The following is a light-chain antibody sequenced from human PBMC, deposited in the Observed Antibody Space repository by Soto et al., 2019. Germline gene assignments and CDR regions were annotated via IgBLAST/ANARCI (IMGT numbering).Light chain of an antibody. V-gene: IGLV2-11*01. CDR3: CSYAGSYTFV. CDR1: SSDVGGYNY. J-gene: IGLJ1*01. Sequence: QSVLTQPASVSGSPGQSITISCTGTSSDVGGYNYVSWYQQHPGKAPKLMIYDVSKRPSGVPDRFSGSKSGNTASLTISGLQAEDEADYYCCSYAGSYTFVFXTGTKV. CDR2: DVS.